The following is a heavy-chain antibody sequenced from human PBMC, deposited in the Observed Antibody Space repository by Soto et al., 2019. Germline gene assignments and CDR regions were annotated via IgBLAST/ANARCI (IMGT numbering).Heavy chain of an antibody. CDR2: IYPGDSDT. D-gene: IGHD2-21*01. CDR1: GYSFTIYC. CDR3: ARRGGEDYYYYGMDV. V-gene: IGHV5-51*01. Sequence: GESLKISCNGSGYSFTIYCIGLVLQMPGKGLEWMGIIYPGDSDTRYSPSFQGQVTISADKSISTAYLQWSSLKASDTAMYYCARRGGEDYYYYGMDVWGQGTTVTVSS. J-gene: IGHJ6*02.